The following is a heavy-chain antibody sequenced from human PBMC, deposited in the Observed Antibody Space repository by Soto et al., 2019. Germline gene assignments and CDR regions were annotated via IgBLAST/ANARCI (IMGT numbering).Heavy chain of an antibody. CDR2: ISSSGSTI. V-gene: IGHV3-11*01. Sequence: GGSLSLSCAASGFTFSDYYMSWIRQAPGKGLEWVSYISSSGSTIYYADSVKGRFTISRDNAKNSLYLQMNSLRAEDTAVYYCARAGGRYCSGGSCYSDAFDIWGQGTMVTVSS. D-gene: IGHD2-15*01. J-gene: IGHJ3*02. CDR1: GFTFSDYY. CDR3: ARAGGRYCSGGSCYSDAFDI.